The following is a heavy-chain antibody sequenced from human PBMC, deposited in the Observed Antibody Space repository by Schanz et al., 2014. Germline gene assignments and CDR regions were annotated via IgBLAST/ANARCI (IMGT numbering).Heavy chain of an antibody. J-gene: IGHJ2*01. Sequence: VQLVESGGGVVQPGRSLRLSCTASGFTFSSYALHWVRQAPGKGLEWVSVIGVDGTTTYYADSVKGRFTISRDNAKNSLYLQMNSLRAEDTAIYYCAKDAPYPFDLWGRGTLITVSS. CDR3: AKDAPYPFDL. CDR1: GFTFSSYA. V-gene: IGHV3-NL1*01. CDR2: IGVDGTTT.